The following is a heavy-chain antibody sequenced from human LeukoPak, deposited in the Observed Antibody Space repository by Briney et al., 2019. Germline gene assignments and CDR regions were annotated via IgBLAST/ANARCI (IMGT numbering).Heavy chain of an antibody. CDR1: GGSISSSSYY. D-gene: IGHD2/OR15-2a*01. Sequence: SETLSLTCTVSGGSISSSSYYWGWIRQPPGKGLEWIGSIYYSGSTYYNPSLKSRVTISVDTSKNQFSLKLSSVTAADTAVYYCARARFHAWTLSNWGQGTLVTVSS. CDR3: ARARFHAWTLSN. CDR2: IYYSGST. V-gene: IGHV4-39*07. J-gene: IGHJ4*02.